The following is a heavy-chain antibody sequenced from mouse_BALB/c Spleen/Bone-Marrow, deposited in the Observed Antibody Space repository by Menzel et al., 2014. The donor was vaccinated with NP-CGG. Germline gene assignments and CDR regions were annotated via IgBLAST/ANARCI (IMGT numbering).Heavy chain of an antibody. Sequence: EVHLVESGGDLVKPGGSLKLSCAASGFTFSSYGMSWVRQTPDKRLEWVATISSGGVYTYYPDSVKGRFTISRDNAKNTLCLQMSSLKSEDTAMYYCARRTGTDYYAMDYWGQGTSVTVSS. D-gene: IGHD4-1*01. CDR3: ARRTGTDYYAMDY. J-gene: IGHJ4*01. V-gene: IGHV5-6*01. CDR2: ISSGGVYT. CDR1: GFTFSSYG.